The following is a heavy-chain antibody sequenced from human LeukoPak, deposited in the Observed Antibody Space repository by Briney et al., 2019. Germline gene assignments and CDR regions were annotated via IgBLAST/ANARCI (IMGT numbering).Heavy chain of an antibody. CDR2: IYYSGST. D-gene: IGHD3-10*01. CDR3: ARTRYYYNSRSYGAPYYFDY. Sequence: SETLSLTCAVSGGSISSNSNYWGWIRQPPGKGLEWIGSIYYSGSTYYNPSLKSRVTISVDMSKNQFSLKLSSVTAADTAVYYCARTRYYYNSRSYGAPYYFDYWGQGTLVTVSS. J-gene: IGHJ4*02. CDR1: GGSISSNSNY. V-gene: IGHV4-39*01.